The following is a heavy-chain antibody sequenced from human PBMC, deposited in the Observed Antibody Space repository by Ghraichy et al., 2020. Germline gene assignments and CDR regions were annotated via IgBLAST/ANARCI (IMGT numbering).Heavy chain of an antibody. CDR3: AKEKYYYDSSGYYYGFDY. Sequence: GGSPRLSCAASGFTFSSYAMSWVRQAPGKGLEWVSAISGSGGSTYYADSVKGRFTISRDNSKNTLYLQMNSLRAEDTAVYYCAKEKYYYDSSGYYYGFDYWGQGTLVTVSS. CDR2: ISGSGGST. CDR1: GFTFSSYA. D-gene: IGHD3-22*01. V-gene: IGHV3-23*01. J-gene: IGHJ4*02.